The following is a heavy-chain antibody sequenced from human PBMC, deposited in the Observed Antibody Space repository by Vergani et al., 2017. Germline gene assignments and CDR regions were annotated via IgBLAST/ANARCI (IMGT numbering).Heavy chain of an antibody. Sequence: EVQLVQSGAEVKTPGASLKISCKGSGYSFTSYWIGWVRQMPGKGLEWMGIIYPGDSDTRYSPSFQGQVTISADKSISTAYLLWSSLKASDTAMYYCARQRAGVVVPTNWFDPWGQGTLVTVSS. CDR3: ARQRAGVVVPTNWFDP. D-gene: IGHD2-2*01. J-gene: IGHJ5*02. CDR2: IYPGDSDT. V-gene: IGHV5-51*01. CDR1: GYSFTSYW.